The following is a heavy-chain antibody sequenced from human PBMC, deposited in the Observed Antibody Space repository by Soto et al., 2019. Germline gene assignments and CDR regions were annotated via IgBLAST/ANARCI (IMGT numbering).Heavy chain of an antibody. CDR3: AHRFDWYYFNY. CDR1: GFSLSTSEVG. CDR2: IYWDDDK. J-gene: IGHJ4*02. D-gene: IGHD3-9*01. Sequence: QITLKESGPTLLKPTQTLTLTCTFSGFSLSTSEVGVGWIRQPPGRALEWLALIYWDDDKRYSPSLRSRLTITKDTSKNQVVLTMTNVDPADTATYYCAHRFDWYYFNYWGQRSLVTVSS. V-gene: IGHV2-5*02.